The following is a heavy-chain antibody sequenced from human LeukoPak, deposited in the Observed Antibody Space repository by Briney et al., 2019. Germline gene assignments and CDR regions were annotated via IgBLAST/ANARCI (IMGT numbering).Heavy chain of an antibody. CDR2: INHSGST. D-gene: IGHD5-18*01. CDR1: GGSFSGYY. V-gene: IGHV4-34*01. J-gene: IGHJ4*02. CDR3: ARGGPAAVDTATVVAFDY. Sequence: SETLSLTCAVYGGSFSGYYWSWIRQPPGKGLEWIGEINHSGSTNYNPSLKSRVTISVDTSKNQFSLKLSSVTAADTAVYYCARGGPAAVDTATVVAFDYWGQGTLVTVSS.